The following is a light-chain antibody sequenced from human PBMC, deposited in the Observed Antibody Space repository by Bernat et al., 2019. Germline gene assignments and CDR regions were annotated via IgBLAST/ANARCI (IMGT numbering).Light chain of an antibody. V-gene: IGLV1-40*01. CDR1: SSNIGAGYD. CDR2: GNS. J-gene: IGLJ1*01. CDR3: QSYDSSLSGLYV. Sequence: QSVLTQPPSVSGAPGQRVTISCTGSSSNIGAGYDVHWYQQLPGTAPKLLIPGNSNRPSGVPDRFSGAKSGTSASLAITGLQAEDEADYYCQSYDSSLSGLYVFGTGTKVTVL.